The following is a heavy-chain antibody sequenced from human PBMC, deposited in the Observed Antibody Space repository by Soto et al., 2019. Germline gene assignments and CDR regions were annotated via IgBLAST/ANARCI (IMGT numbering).Heavy chain of an antibody. CDR1: GYTFTSYY. Sequence: ASVKVSCKASGYTFTSYYMHRVRQAPGQGLEWMGIINPSGGSTSYAQKFQGRVTMTRDTSTSTVYMELSSLRSEDTAVYYCARAEGRNYDFWSGYYLNYFDYWGQGTLVTVSS. J-gene: IGHJ4*02. V-gene: IGHV1-46*01. D-gene: IGHD3-3*01. CDR2: INPSGGST. CDR3: ARAEGRNYDFWSGYYLNYFDY.